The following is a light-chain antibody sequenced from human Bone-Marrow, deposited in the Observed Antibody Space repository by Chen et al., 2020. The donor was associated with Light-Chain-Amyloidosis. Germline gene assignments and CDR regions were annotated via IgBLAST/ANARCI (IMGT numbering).Light chain of an antibody. CDR3: QVWDRSSDRPV. CDR1: NIGSTS. J-gene: IGLJ3*02. V-gene: IGLV3-21*02. CDR2: DDS. Sequence: SYVLTQPSSVSVAPGQTATMACGGNNIGSTSVHWYQQTPGPAPLLVVYDDSDRPSGIPERLSGSNSGKTATLTISGVEAGEEADYYCQVWDRSSDRPVFGGGTKLTVL.